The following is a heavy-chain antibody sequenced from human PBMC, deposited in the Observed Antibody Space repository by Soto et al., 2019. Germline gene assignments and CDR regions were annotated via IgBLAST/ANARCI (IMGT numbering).Heavy chain of an antibody. CDR2: IYYSGST. V-gene: IGHV4-59*01. D-gene: IGHD5-18*01. J-gene: IGHJ4*02. Sequence: SETLSLTCTVSGGSIRSYYWSWIRQPPGKGLEWIGYIYYSGSTNYNPSLKSRVTISVDTSKNQFSPKLSSVTAADTAVYYCARWDTAMVSFDYWGQGTLVTVSS. CDR3: ARWDTAMVSFDY. CDR1: GGSIRSYY.